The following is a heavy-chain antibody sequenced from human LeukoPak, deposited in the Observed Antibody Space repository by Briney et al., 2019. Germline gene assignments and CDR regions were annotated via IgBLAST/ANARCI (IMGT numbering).Heavy chain of an antibody. CDR2: ITPVIDSA. CDR3: TRVNLRGSQYNWFDP. CDR1: GGTFRSHI. D-gene: IGHD1-26*01. J-gene: IGHJ5*02. Sequence: ASVTVSCKTSGGTFRSHIFSWVRQAPGQGLEWMGRITPVIDSAKYAEKFRDRLTITADTSTGTAYMELSSLTPDDTALYYCTRVNLRGSQYNWFDPWGQGTLVIVSS. V-gene: IGHV1-69*08.